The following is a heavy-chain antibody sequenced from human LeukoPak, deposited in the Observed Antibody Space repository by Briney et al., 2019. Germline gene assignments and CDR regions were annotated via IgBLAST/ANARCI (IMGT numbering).Heavy chain of an antibody. J-gene: IGHJ6*03. V-gene: IGHV3-21*01. CDR3: AGDGVTTVTTSGYYYYYYYMDV. CDR2: ISSSSSYI. CDR1: GFTFSSYS. D-gene: IGHD4-11*01. Sequence: GGSLRLSCAASGFTFSSYSMNWVRQAPGKGLEWVSSISSSSSYIYYADSVKGRFTISRDNAKNSLYLQMNSLRAEDTAVYYCAGDGVTTVTTSGYYYYYYYMDVWGKGTTVTVSS.